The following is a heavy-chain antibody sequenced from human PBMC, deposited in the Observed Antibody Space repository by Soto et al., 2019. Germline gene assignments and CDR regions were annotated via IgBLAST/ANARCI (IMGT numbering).Heavy chain of an antibody. J-gene: IGHJ6*02. D-gene: IGHD6-19*01. V-gene: IGHV3-30*18. CDR3: AKDREDSSGWYYYYYGMDV. CDR2: ISYVGSNK. Sequence: RRLSCAASGFTFSSYGMHWVRQAPGKGLEWVAVISYVGSNKYYADSVKGRFTISRDNSKNTLYLQMNSLRAEDTAVYYCAKDREDSSGWYYYYYGMDVWGQGTTVTVSS. CDR1: GFTFSSYG.